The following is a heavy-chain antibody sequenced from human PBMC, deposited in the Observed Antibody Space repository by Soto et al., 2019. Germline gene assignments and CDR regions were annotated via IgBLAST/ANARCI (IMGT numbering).Heavy chain of an antibody. V-gene: IGHV1-69*01. J-gene: IGHJ4*02. D-gene: IGHD3-16*01. CDR2: IIPIFGTA. CDR1: GGTFSSYA. CDR3: AISYYDYVWGSYS. Sequence: QVQLVQSGAEVKKPGSSVKVSCKASGGTFSSYAISWVRQAPGQGLEWMGGIIPIFGTANYAQKFQGRVTITADESTSTDYMELSSRRSEATAVYYGAISYYDYVWGSYSWGQGTLVTVSS.